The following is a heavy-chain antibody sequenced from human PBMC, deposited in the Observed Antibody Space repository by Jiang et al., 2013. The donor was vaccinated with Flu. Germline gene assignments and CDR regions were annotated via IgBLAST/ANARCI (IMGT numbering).Heavy chain of an antibody. Sequence: GAEVKKPGESLKISCKGSGYTFTNFWIGWVRQMPGKGLEWMGIIYPGDSDTRYSPSIQGQVTISADKSISTAYLQWSSLKASDTAMYYCARRGSSSWSWYFDLWGRGTLVTVSS. V-gene: IGHV5-51*03. J-gene: IGHJ2*01. CDR2: IYPGDSDT. CDR1: GYTFTNFW. CDR3: ARRGSSSWSWYFDL. D-gene: IGHD6-13*01.